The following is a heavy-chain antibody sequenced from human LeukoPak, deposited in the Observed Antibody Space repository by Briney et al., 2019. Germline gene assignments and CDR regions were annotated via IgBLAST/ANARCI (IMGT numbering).Heavy chain of an antibody. D-gene: IGHD3-22*01. CDR3: TTAYYYGNSGYYY. J-gene: IGHJ4*02. Sequence: AGSLTLTCVGSEFTFSDAWMNWVRQPPAKGLEWVGRIKSKTEGGTTDYAAPVKGRFTISRDDSKTTLYLQMNSLKTEDTAVYYCTTAYYYGNSGYYYWGQGTLVTVSS. CDR1: EFTFSDAW. V-gene: IGHV3-15*01. CDR2: IKSKTEGGTT.